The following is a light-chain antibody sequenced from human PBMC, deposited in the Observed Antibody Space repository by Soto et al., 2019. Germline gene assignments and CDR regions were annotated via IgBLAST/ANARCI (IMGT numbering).Light chain of an antibody. CDR2: QNS. CDR1: KVGDKY. Sequence: SYELTQPPSVSVSPGQTASITCSGDKVGDKYACWYQQKPGQSPVLVIYQNSKRPSGIPERFSGSNSGNTATLTISGTQAIDEADYYCQAWDSSTVVFGGGTKVTVL. J-gene: IGLJ2*01. V-gene: IGLV3-1*01. CDR3: QAWDSSTVV.